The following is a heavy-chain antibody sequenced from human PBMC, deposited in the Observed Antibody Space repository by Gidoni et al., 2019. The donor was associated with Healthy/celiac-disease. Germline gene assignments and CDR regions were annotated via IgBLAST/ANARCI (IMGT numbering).Heavy chain of an antibody. J-gene: IGHJ4*02. CDR1: GFTFSSYA. Sequence: ESGGGVVQPGRSLRLSCAASGFTFSSYAMHWVRQAPGKGLEWVAVISYDGSNKYYADSVKGRFTISRDNFKNTLYLQMNSLRAEDTAVYYCARAPRYCSGGSCYYFDYWGQGTLVTVSS. D-gene: IGHD2-15*01. CDR2: ISYDGSNK. CDR3: ARAPRYCSGGSCYYFDY. V-gene: IGHV3-30*04.